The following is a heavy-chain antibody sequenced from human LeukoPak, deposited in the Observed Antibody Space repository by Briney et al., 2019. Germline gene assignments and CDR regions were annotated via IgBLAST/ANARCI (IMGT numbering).Heavy chain of an antibody. CDR3: ARDILEFVRVVSGAFDI. Sequence: SVKVSCKASGGTFNRYAISWVRQAPGHGREWMGGIIPIFGTANYAQKLQGRVTMPTDTSPSTAYMELRSLRSDDTAVYSCARDILEFVRVVSGAFDIWGQGTMVTVSS. D-gene: IGHD3-22*01. J-gene: IGHJ3*02. CDR1: GGTFNRYA. CDR2: IIPIFGTA. V-gene: IGHV1-69*05.